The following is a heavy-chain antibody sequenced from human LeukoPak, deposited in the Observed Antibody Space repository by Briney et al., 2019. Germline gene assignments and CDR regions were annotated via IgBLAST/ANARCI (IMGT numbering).Heavy chain of an antibody. D-gene: IGHD2-8*01. J-gene: IGHJ4*02. Sequence: GGSLRLSCAASGFTFSNYWMHWVRQAPGKGLEWVALISYDGSTDYYSDSVKGRFTISRDSPKNTLYLEMNSLRTEDTAVYYCAKRYCTNAVCHIDYWGQGTLVTVSS. CDR2: ISYDGSTD. CDR1: GFTFSNYW. CDR3: AKRYCTNAVCHIDY. V-gene: IGHV3-30*18.